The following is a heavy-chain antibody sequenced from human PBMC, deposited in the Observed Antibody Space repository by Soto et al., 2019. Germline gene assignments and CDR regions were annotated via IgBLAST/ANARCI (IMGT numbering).Heavy chain of an antibody. Sequence: PGGSLRLSCAASGFTVTRDSMNWVRQAPGKGLEWVSSISSTTNYIYYGDSMKGRFTISRDNAKNSLYLEMNRLRAEDTAVYYCARESQDLTSNFDYWGQGPLVTVSS. V-gene: IGHV3-21*06. J-gene: IGHJ4*02. CDR3: ARESQDLTSNFDY. CDR1: GFTVTRDS. CDR2: ISSTTNYI.